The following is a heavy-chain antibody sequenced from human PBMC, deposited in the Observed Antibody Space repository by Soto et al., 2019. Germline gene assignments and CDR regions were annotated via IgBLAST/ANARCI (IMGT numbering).Heavy chain of an antibody. V-gene: IGHV3-7*03. CDR2: IKEGGSGT. Sequence: GGSLRLSCAASGFTFSSYWMSWVRQAPGKGLEWVANIKEGGSGTYYVDSVKGRFTISRDNSKNTLYLQMNSLRAEDTAVYYCAVNDPGYAFDIWGQGTMVTVSS. CDR1: GFTFSSYW. D-gene: IGHD1-1*01. CDR3: AVNDPGYAFDI. J-gene: IGHJ3*02.